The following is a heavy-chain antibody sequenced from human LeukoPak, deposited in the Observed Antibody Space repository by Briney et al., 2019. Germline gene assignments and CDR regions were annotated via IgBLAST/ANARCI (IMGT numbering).Heavy chain of an antibody. V-gene: IGHV3-74*01. D-gene: IGHD1-26*01. CDR2: ISTDGSST. J-gene: IGHJ4*02. CDR1: AYTFSSYW. Sequence: PGGSLRLSCAASAYTFSSYWIHWVRQAPGKGLVWVSRISTDGSSTNYADSVKGRFTISRYNAKNTLYMQMNSLRAEDTAVYYCARSYPFDYWGQGTLVTVSS. CDR3: ARSYPFDY.